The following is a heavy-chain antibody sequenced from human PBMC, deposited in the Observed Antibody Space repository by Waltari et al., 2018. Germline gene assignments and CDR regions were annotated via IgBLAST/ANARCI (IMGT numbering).Heavy chain of an antibody. CDR3: ARLVLGYCTNGVCQTTFPDY. CDR2: IYYSGRT. J-gene: IGHJ4*02. CDR1: GGSISISSYY. D-gene: IGHD2-8*01. V-gene: IGHV4-39*01. Sequence: QLQLQESGPGLVKPSETLSLTCTVSGGSISISSYYWGWIRQPPGKGLEWLGSIYYSGRTYYNPSLKSRVTISVDTSKIQCSLKLSSVTAADTAVYYCARLVLGYCTNGVCQTTFPDYWGQGTLVTVSS.